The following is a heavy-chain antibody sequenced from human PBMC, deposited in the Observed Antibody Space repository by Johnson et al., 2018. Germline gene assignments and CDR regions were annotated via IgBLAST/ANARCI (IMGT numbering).Heavy chain of an antibody. D-gene: IGHD3-10*01. J-gene: IGHJ1*01. CDR3: VSASGITYPYFQH. CDR2: TRDKSNSYTT. CDR1: GFTFSDHY. V-gene: IGHV3-72*01. Sequence: VQLVESGGGLVQPGGSLRLSCAASGFTFSDHYMDWVRQAPGKGLEWVGRTRDKSNSYTTEYAASVKGRFTISRDDSKNSLYLKMNSLKTEDTAGYYCVSASGITYPYFQHWGQGTLVTVSS.